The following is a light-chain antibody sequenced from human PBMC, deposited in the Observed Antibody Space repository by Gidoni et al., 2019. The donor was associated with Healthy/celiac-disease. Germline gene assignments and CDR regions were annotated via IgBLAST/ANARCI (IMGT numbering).Light chain of an antibody. CDR1: QSISSW. CDR2: KAS. V-gene: IGKV1-5*03. CDR3: QQYNSYSLT. Sequence: DIQMTQSPSTLSASVGDRVTITCRASQSISSWLAWYQQKPGNAPKLLIYKASSLESGVPSRFSGSGSGTEFTLTSSSLQPDDFATYYCQQYNSYSLTFGPGTKVDIK. J-gene: IGKJ3*01.